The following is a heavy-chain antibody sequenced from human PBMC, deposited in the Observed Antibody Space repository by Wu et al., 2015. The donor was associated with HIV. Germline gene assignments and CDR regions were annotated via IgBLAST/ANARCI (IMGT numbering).Heavy chain of an antibody. CDR3: ARESAAAALYYYYGMDV. Sequence: QVQLVQSGAEVTKPGSSVKVSCKASGGTFSSYAISWVRQAPGQGLEWMGRIIPIFGTANYAQKFQGRVTITADESTSTAYMELSSLRSEDTAVYYCARESAAAALYYYYGMDVWGQGTTVTVSS. D-gene: IGHD6-13*01. J-gene: IGHJ6*02. CDR1: GGTFSSYA. CDR2: IIPIFGTA. V-gene: IGHV1-69*13.